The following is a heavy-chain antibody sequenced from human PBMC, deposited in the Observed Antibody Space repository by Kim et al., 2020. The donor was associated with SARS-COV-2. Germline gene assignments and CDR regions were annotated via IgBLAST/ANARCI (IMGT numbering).Heavy chain of an antibody. CDR3: ARTAREGDY. D-gene: IGHD5-18*01. V-gene: IGHV3-11*04. Sequence: TKYYADSVKGRFTISRDNGKNSMYLQMNSLRADDAAVYYCARTAREGDYWGQGTPVTVSS. CDR2: TK. J-gene: IGHJ4*02.